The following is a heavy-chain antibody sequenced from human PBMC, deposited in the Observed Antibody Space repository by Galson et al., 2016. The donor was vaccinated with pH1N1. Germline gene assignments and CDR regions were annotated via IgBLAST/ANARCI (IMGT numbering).Heavy chain of an antibody. CDR3: ATFTMTISFDAFHI. Sequence: SETLSLTCAVSGYSISSGSYWGWIRQPPRKGLEWIGSIYHSGSTYYNPSLKSRVTISTDTSKNHFSLKLSSVTAADTAIYYCATFTMTISFDAFHIWGQGTLVTVSS. D-gene: IGHD3-22*01. CDR2: IYHSGST. CDR1: GYSISSGSY. J-gene: IGHJ3*02. V-gene: IGHV4-38-2*01.